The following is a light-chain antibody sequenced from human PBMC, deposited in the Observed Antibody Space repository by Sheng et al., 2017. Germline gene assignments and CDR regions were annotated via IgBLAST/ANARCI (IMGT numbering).Light chain of an antibody. CDR2: LTS. J-gene: IGKJ1*01. V-gene: IGKV2-28*01. Sequence: IVMTQSPLSLSVTPGEPASISCRSSQSLLHSDGFYHLDWYLQKPGQPPQLLIYLTSNRASGVPDRFSGGGSDVAYTLHISGVEAEDVGVYYCVQSLQAWTFGQGTKVDIK. CDR1: QSLLHSDGFYH. CDR3: VQSLQAWT.